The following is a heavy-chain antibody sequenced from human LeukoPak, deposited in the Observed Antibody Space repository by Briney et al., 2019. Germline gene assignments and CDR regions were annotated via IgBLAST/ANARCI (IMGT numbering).Heavy chain of an antibody. D-gene: IGHD2-2*01. J-gene: IGHJ4*02. CDR1: GYTFTDYF. V-gene: IGHV1-2*02. CDR2: INPDNGVP. Sequence: ASVKVSCKASGYTFTDYFVHWVRQAPGQGLEWVGWINPDNGVPKYAQKFQGRVTMTRDTSINTAYMELSSLRSDDTAVYYCARENCGTVSCPNDYWGQGTLVTVSS. CDR3: ARENCGTVSCPNDY.